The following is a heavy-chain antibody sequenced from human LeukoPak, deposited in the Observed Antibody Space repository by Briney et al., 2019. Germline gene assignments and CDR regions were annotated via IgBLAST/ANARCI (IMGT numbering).Heavy chain of an antibody. CDR1: GFTFSSYA. CDR2: ISSNGGST. J-gene: IGHJ4*02. D-gene: IGHD2-2*01. Sequence: GGSLRLSCAASGFTFSSYAMHWVRQAPGKGLEYVSAISSNGGSTYYANSVNGRFTISRDNSKNTLYLQMGSLRAEDMAVYYCARDPGYCSSTSCYGISYYFDYWGQGTLVTVSS. CDR3: ARDPGYCSSTSCYGISYYFDY. V-gene: IGHV3-64*01.